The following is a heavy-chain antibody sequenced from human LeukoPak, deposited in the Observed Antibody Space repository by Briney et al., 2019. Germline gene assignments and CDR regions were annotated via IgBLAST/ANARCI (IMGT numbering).Heavy chain of an antibody. V-gene: IGHV3-21*01. CDR1: GFTFSSYS. CDR2: ISSSSSYI. D-gene: IGHD2-15*01. J-gene: IGHJ4*02. CDR3: ARDPVEVVAAVVDY. Sequence: PGGSLRLSCAASGFTFSSYSMNWVRQAPGKGLEWVSSISSSSSYIYYADSVKGRFTISRDNAKNSLYLQMNSLRAEDTAVYCCARDPVEVVAAVVDYWGQGTLVTVSS.